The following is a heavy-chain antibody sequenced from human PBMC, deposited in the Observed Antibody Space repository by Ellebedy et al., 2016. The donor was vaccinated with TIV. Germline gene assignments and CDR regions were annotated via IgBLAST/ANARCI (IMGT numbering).Heavy chain of an antibody. CDR1: GFTFSNYN. D-gene: IGHD6-13*01. Sequence: PGGSLRLSCAASGFTFSNYNMNWVRQAPGKGLEWVSCISRSSSYIYYADSEKGRFTISRDNAKNSLYLQMNSLRAEDTAVYYCARGDSNSWYRVVYYYYGVDVWGQGTTVTVSS. J-gene: IGHJ6*02. CDR3: ARGDSNSWYRVVYYYYGVDV. V-gene: IGHV3-21*01. CDR2: ISRSSSYI.